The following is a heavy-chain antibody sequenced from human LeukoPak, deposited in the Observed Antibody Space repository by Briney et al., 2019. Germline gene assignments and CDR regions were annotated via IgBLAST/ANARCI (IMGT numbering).Heavy chain of an antibody. J-gene: IGHJ3*02. D-gene: IGHD3-22*01. Sequence: PGGSLRLSCAASGFTVSSNYMSWVRQAPGKGLEWVSVIYSGGSTYYADSVKGRFTISRDNSNNTLYLQMNSLRAEDTAVYYCARTNKLIVYYDSSGYYSSDAFDIWGQGTMVTVSS. V-gene: IGHV3-53*01. CDR3: ARTNKLIVYYDSSGYYSSDAFDI. CDR2: IYSGGST. CDR1: GFTVSSNY.